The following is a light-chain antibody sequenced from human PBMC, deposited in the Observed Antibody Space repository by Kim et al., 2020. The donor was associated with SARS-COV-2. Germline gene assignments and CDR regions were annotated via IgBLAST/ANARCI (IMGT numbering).Light chain of an antibody. V-gene: IGLV6-57*02. Sequence: KTMTTCSPGSTGSVAINYVKWYQQPPGSAPTIVIYENNQRPRGVPDRSSGSIGSSSNAASLTIGGMKAEDDADYYCQSYDGTNVLFGGGTQLTVL. CDR1: TGSVAINY. CDR2: ENN. J-gene: IGLJ2*01. CDR3: QSYDGTNVL.